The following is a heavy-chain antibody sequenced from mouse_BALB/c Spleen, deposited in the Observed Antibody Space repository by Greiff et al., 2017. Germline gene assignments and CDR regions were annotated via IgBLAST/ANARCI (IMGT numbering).Heavy chain of an antibody. Sequence: EVQLQESGGGLVKPGGSLKLSCAASGFTFSSYAMSWVRQTPEKRLEWVATISSGGSYTYYPDSVKGRFTISRDNAKNTLYLQMSSLRSEDTAMYYCARREGEKGMDYWGQGTSVTVAS. V-gene: IGHV5-9-3*01. CDR3: ARREGEKGMDY. J-gene: IGHJ4*01. CDR2: ISSGGSYT. CDR1: GFTFSSYA.